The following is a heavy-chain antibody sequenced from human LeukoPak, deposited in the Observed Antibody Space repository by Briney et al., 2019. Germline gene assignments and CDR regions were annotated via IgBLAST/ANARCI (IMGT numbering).Heavy chain of an antibody. V-gene: IGHV6-1*01. J-gene: IGHJ4*02. D-gene: IGHD1-26*01. CDR3: ARLSGSYFDFDY. CDR2: TYYRSKWYN. CDR1: GDSVSSNTAA. Sequence: SQTLSLTCAISGDSVSSNTAAWNWIRQSPSRGLEWLGRTYYRSKWYNEYAVSVKSRITINPDTSKNQFSLQLYSVTPEDTAVYYCARLSGSYFDFDYWGQGTLVTVSS.